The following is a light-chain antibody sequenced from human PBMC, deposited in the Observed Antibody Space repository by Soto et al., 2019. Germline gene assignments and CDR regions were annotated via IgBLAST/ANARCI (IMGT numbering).Light chain of an antibody. CDR2: GAS. CDR3: QQYGSSPQGLA. CDR1: QSVSSSD. Sequence: EIVLTQSPGTLSLSPGERAALSCRASQSVSSSDLARYQQKPGQAPRLLIYGASSRATGIPDRFSGSGSGTDFTLTISRLEPEDFAVYYCQQYGSSPQGLAFGGGTKVEIK. V-gene: IGKV3-20*01. J-gene: IGKJ4*01.